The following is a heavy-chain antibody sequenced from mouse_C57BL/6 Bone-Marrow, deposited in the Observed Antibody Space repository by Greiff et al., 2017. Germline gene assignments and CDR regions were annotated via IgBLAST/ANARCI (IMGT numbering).Heavy chain of an antibody. CDR1: GYAFSSYW. V-gene: IGHV1-80*01. J-gene: IGHJ2*01. CDR2: IYPGDGDS. CDR3: AGDCDYFDY. Sequence: VQLQESGAELVKPGASVKISCKASGYAFSSYWMNWVKQRPGKGLEWIGQIYPGDGDSKYYGKFKGKATLTADKYSSTAYMELSGLTSEDSAVYFCAGDCDYFDYWGQGTTRTVSS.